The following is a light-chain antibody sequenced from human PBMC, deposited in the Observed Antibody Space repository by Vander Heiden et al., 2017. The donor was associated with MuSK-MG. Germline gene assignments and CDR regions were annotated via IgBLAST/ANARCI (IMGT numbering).Light chain of an antibody. CDR1: SRDVGGYNS. CDR3: TSYTSSSTFA. V-gene: IGLV2-14*01. CDR2: DVS. Sequence: QSALTQPASVSGSPGPSITISCTGTSRDVGGYNSVSCYQQHTANAPNLMIYDVSNRPAGVANRFSGSKSGTTASLTISGHQAEDEADYYGTSYTSSSTFAFGTGTKVTVL. J-gene: IGLJ1*01.